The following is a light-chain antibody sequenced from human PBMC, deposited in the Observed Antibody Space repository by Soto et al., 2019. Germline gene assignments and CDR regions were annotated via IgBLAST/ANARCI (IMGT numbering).Light chain of an antibody. CDR3: QQYNNWPF. Sequence: DIQMTQSPSTLSGSVGDRVTITCRASQTISSWLAWYQQKPGKAPKLLIYKASTLKSGVPSRFSGSGSGTEFTLTISSLQSEDFAVYYCQQYNNWPFFGGGTKVDI. CDR2: KAS. V-gene: IGKV1-5*03. J-gene: IGKJ4*01. CDR1: QTISSW.